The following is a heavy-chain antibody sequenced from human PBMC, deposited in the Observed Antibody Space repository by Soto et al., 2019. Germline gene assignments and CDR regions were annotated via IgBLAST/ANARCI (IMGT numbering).Heavy chain of an antibody. D-gene: IGHD3-3*01. Sequence: GGSLRLSCAASGFTFSSYAMSWVRQAPGKGLEWVSAISGSGGSTSYADSVKGRFTISRDNSKNTLYLQMNSLRAEDTAVYYCAKDCGALHFDFWSGYDYWGQGTLVTVSS. J-gene: IGHJ4*02. CDR1: GFTFSSYA. CDR3: AKDCGALHFDFWSGYDY. CDR2: ISGSGGST. V-gene: IGHV3-23*01.